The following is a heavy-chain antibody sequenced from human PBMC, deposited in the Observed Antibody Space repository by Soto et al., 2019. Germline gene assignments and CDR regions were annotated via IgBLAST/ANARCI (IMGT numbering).Heavy chain of an antibody. CDR3: ARVGWESSGWSPSGLDV. CDR1: GGTFSSYA. J-gene: IGHJ6*02. V-gene: IGHV1-69*01. Sequence: QVQVVQSGAEVKRPGSSVKVSCKASGGTFSSYAINWVRQAPGQGPEWMGGIIPIFGTLNYAQKFQGRVTITADESTSTAYMELSSLRSDDTAVYSCARVGWESSGWSPSGLDVWGQGTTVTVSS. CDR2: IIPIFGTL. D-gene: IGHD6-19*01.